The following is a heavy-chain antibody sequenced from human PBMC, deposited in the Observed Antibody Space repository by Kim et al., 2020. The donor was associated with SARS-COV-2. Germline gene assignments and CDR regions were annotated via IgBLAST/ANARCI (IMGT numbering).Heavy chain of an antibody. J-gene: IGHJ3*02. Sequence: SVKVSCKASGGTFSSYAISWVRQAPGQGLEWMGRIIPILGIANYAQKFQGRVTITADKSTSTAYMELSSLRSEDTAVYYCASPYNWNYGDTFDIWGQGTMVTVSS. CDR1: GGTFSSYA. D-gene: IGHD1-7*01. CDR3: ASPYNWNYGDTFDI. CDR2: IIPILGIA. V-gene: IGHV1-69*04.